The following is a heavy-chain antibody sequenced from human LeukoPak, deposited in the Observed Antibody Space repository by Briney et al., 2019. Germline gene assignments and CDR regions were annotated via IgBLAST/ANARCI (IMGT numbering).Heavy chain of an antibody. CDR1: GFTFSSYG. V-gene: IGHV3-30*18. CDR3: AKERHGYSGYDPPYHFDY. J-gene: IGHJ4*02. D-gene: IGHD5-12*01. Sequence: GGSLRLSCAASGFTFSSYGMHWVRQAPGKGLEWVAVISYDGSNKYYADSVKGRFTISRDNSKNTLYLQMNSLRAEDTAVYYCAKERHGYSGYDPPYHFDYWGQGTLVTVSS. CDR2: ISYDGSNK.